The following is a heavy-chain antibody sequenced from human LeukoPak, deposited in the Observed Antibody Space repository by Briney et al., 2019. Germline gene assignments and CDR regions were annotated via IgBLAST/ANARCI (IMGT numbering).Heavy chain of an antibody. D-gene: IGHD2-15*01. J-gene: IGHJ4*02. CDR3: ARGAFFEGYCSGGSCYHFDY. CDR2: IYYSGST. CDR1: GGSISSYY. V-gene: IGHV4-59*08. Sequence: SETLSLTCTVSGGSISSYYWSWIRQPPGKGLEWIGYIYYSGSTNYNPSLKSRVTISVDTSKNQFSLKLSSVTAADTAVYYCARGAFFEGYCSGGSCYHFDYWGQGTLVTVSS.